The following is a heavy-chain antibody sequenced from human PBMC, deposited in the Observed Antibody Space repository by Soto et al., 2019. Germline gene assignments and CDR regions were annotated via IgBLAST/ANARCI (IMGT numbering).Heavy chain of an antibody. CDR3: ATCLTLILVVFTEMPS. CDR1: GGSISSGGYS. CDR2: IYQSGST. V-gene: IGHV4-30-2*01. Sequence: SETLSLTCGVSGGSISSGGYSWSWLRQPPGKGLEWIGYIYQSGSTFYNPTLKSRVTISLDKSKNQFSLNLSSVTAADTAVYYCATCLTLILVVFTEMPSWGKG. J-gene: IGHJ5*02. D-gene: IGHD2-21*01.